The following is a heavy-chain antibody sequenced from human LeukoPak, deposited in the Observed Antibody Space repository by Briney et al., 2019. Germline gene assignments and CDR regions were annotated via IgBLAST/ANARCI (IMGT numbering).Heavy chain of an antibody. J-gene: IGHJ4*02. CDR1: GYTFSGYY. CDR3: ASGGAAYCSSASCYHMEYFDY. Sequence: GASVKVSFKASGYTFSGYYIHWVRQAPGQGLEWLGWINPNSGGTNYAQKFQGRVTMTRETSISTAYMELSRLRSDDTAVYYCASGGAAYCSSASCYHMEYFDYWGQGTLVTVSS. D-gene: IGHD2-2*01. V-gene: IGHV1-2*02. CDR2: INPNSGGT.